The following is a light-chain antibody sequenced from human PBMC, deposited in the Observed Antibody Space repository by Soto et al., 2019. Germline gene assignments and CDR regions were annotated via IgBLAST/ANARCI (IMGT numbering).Light chain of an antibody. V-gene: IGKV1-5*01. CDR3: QQYHSYWP. CDR2: DAS. Sequence: DFQMTQSPSTLSASVGDRVTITCRASQNIRSRLAWFQQKPGKAPKLLIYDASILESGVPQRFSGSGSGTEFTLTNRSLQTDDFSTYDCQQYHSYWPFGQGSKVDI. J-gene: IGKJ1*01. CDR1: QNIRSR.